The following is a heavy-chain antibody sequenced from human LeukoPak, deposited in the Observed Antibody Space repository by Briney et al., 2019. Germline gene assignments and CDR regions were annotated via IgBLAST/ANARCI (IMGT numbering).Heavy chain of an antibody. CDR1: GYTFTSYD. V-gene: IGHV1-8*01. D-gene: IGHD6-13*01. Sequence: ASVKVSCKASGYTFTSYDINWVRQATGQGLEWMGWMNPNSGNTGYAQKFQGRVTMTRNTSISTAYMELSSLRSEDTAVYYCAIDSSSWSHYYGMDVWGQGTTVTVSS. CDR2: MNPNSGNT. J-gene: IGHJ6*02. CDR3: AIDSSSWSHYYGMDV.